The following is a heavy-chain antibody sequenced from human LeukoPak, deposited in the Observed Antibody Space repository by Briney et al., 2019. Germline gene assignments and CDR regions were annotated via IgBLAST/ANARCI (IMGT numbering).Heavy chain of an antibody. V-gene: IGHV4-34*01. CDR2: ISHSGST. CDR1: GGSFSAYY. CDR3: ARDGYSIGRAFDP. J-gene: IGHJ5*02. Sequence: SETLPLTCSVYGGSFSAYYWIWIRQSPEMGLQWIGEISHSGSTNYNPSLRSRLTMSVDTSKHQFSLKLSSVTAADSAIYYCARDGYSIGRAFDPWGQGTLVTVSS. D-gene: IGHD5-18*01.